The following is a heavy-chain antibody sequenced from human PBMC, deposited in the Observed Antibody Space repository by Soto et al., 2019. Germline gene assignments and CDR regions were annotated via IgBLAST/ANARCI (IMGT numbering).Heavy chain of an antibody. Sequence: GGSLRLSCAASGFTFSGYAMSWVRQAPGKGLEWVSGISNSGGSTYYADSVKGRFTISRDKSKNTLYLQMNNLRAEDTAVYYCAGASGWKFDYWGLGVLVTVSS. CDR3: AGASGWKFDY. CDR2: ISNSGGST. V-gene: IGHV3-23*01. CDR1: GFTFSGYA. J-gene: IGHJ4*02. D-gene: IGHD1-1*01.